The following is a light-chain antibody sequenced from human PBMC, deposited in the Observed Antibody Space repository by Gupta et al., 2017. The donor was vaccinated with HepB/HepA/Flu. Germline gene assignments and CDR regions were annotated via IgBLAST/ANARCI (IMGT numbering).Light chain of an antibody. CDR2: GAS. V-gene: IGKV3-20*01. Sequence: EIVLTQSPGTLSLSPGERATLSCRASQSVSSSYLAWYQQKPGQAPRLLIYGASSRATGIPDRFSGSGSGTDFTRTSSRLEPEDFAVYYCQQMGTFGQGTKLEIK. CDR1: QSVSSSY. J-gene: IGKJ2*01. CDR3: QQMGT.